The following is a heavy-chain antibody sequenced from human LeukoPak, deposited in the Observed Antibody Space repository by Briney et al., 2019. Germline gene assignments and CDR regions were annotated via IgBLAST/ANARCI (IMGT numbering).Heavy chain of an antibody. Sequence: GGSLRLSCAASGFTFSSYGMHWVRQAPGKGLEWVSYISSSGTTIYYADSVKGRFTISRDNAKNSLYLQMNSLRAEDTAVYYCAKDNKKEGHMDVWGKGTTVTISS. CDR3: AKDNKKEGHMDV. CDR1: GFTFSSYG. D-gene: IGHD1/OR15-1a*01. J-gene: IGHJ6*03. V-gene: IGHV3-48*04. CDR2: ISSSGTTI.